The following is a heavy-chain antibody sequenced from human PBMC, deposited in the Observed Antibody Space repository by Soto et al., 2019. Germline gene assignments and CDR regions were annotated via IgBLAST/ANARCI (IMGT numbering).Heavy chain of an antibody. V-gene: IGHV3-30*18. Sequence: QVQLVESAGGVVQPERSLKLSCAASGFTFSSYGMHWVRQAPGKGLEWVAVISYDGSNKYYADSVKGRFTISRDNSKNSLYLQMNSLRAEDTAVYYCAKRANAYYYDSSGLPDYWGQGTLVTVSS. D-gene: IGHD3-22*01. CDR2: ISYDGSNK. CDR1: GFTFSSYG. J-gene: IGHJ4*02. CDR3: AKRANAYYYDSSGLPDY.